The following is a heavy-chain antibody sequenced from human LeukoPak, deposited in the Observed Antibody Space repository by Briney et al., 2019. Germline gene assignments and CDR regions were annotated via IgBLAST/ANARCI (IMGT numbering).Heavy chain of an antibody. Sequence: PGGSLRLFCAASGFTFSNAWMSWVRQAPGKGLEWVGRIKSKTDGGTTDYAAPVKGRFTISRDDSKNTLYLQMNSLKTEDTAVYYCTTASLLWFGELFPDAFDIWGQGTMVTVSS. V-gene: IGHV3-15*01. D-gene: IGHD3-10*01. CDR1: GFTFSNAW. CDR2: IKSKTDGGTT. J-gene: IGHJ3*02. CDR3: TTASLLWFGELFPDAFDI.